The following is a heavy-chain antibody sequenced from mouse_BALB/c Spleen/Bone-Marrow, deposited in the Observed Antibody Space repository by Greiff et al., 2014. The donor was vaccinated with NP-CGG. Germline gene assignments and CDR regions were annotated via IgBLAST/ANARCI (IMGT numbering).Heavy chain of an antibody. J-gene: IGHJ3*01. CDR3: ARGDGKYAFAY. CDR1: GYTFTTYW. Sequence: QVQLQQPGAELVKPGASVKLSCKASGYTFTTYWMQWVKQRPGQGLEWIGEINLSNGRTNYNEKFKRKATLTVDKSSSTAYMQLSSLTSEDSAVYYCARGDGKYAFAYWGQGTLVTVSA. CDR2: INLSNGRT. V-gene: IGHV1S81*02. D-gene: IGHD2-1*01.